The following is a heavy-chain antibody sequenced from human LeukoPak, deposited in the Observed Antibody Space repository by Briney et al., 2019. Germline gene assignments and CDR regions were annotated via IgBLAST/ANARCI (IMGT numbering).Heavy chain of an antibody. J-gene: IGHJ4*02. D-gene: IGHD3-22*01. CDR3: ARRHYDSSGYYDY. Sequence: SETLSLTCTVSGGSISSSSYYWGWIRQPPGKGLEWIGSISYSGSTYYNPSLKSRVTISVDTSKNQFSLKLTSVTAADTAVYYCARRHYDSSGYYDYWGQGTLVTVSS. CDR2: ISYSGST. CDR1: GGSISSSSYY. V-gene: IGHV4-39*07.